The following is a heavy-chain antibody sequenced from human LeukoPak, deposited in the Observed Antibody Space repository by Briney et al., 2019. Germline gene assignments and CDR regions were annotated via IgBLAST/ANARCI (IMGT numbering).Heavy chain of an antibody. V-gene: IGHV4-34*01. CDR2: IHHSGST. CDR1: GGSFSGYY. J-gene: IGHJ4*02. D-gene: IGHD6-19*01. Sequence: SETLSLTCAVYGGSFSGYYWSWIRQPPGKGLEWIGEIHHSGSTNYNPSLKSRVTISVDTSKNQFSLKLSSVTAADTAVYYCARVGKQWLVHLWGQGTLVTVSS. CDR3: ARVGKQWLVHL.